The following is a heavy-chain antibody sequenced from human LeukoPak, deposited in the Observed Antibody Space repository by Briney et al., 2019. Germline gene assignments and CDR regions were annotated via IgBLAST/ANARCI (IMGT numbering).Heavy chain of an antibody. V-gene: IGHV4-34*01. CDR1: GGSFSGYY. J-gene: IGHJ6*03. CDR3: ARLPRLYYYDSSGYSHYYYMDV. Sequence: PSETLSLTCAVYGGSFSGYYWSWIRQPPGKGLEWIGDINHSGSTNYNPSLKSRVTISVDTSKNQFSLKLSSVTAADTAVYYCARLPRLYYYDSSGYSHYYYMDVWGKGTTVTISS. D-gene: IGHD3-22*01. CDR2: INHSGST.